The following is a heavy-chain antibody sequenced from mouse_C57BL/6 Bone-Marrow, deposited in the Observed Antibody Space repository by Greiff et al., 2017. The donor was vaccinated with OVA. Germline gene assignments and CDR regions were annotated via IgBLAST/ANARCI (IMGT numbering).Heavy chain of an antibody. CDR1: GFNIKDDY. Sequence: EVQLQESGAELVRPGASVKLSCTASGFNIKDDYMHWVKQRPEQGLEWIGWIDPENGDTEYASKFQGKATITADTSSNTAYLQLSSLTSEDTAVYYCTTSTTVFFDVWGTGTTVTVSS. D-gene: IGHD1-1*01. CDR3: TTSTTVFFDV. J-gene: IGHJ1*03. V-gene: IGHV14-4*01. CDR2: IDPENGDT.